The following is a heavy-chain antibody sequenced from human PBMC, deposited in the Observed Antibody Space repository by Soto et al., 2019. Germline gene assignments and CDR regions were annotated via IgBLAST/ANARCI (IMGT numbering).Heavy chain of an antibody. CDR2: ISSSGSTI. J-gene: IGHJ6*03. CDR3: ARDRSCSGGSCYGGGYYYYMDV. CDR1: GFTFSDYY. D-gene: IGHD2-15*01. Sequence: GGSLRLSCAASGFTFSDYYMSWIRQAPGKGLEWVSYISSSGSTIYYADSVKGRFTISRDNAKNSLYLQMNSLRAEDTAVYYCARDRSCSGGSCYGGGYYYYMDVRGKGTTVTVPS. V-gene: IGHV3-11*01.